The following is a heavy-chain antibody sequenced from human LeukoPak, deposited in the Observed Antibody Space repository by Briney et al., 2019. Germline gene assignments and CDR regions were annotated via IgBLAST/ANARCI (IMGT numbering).Heavy chain of an antibody. V-gene: IGHV1-69*13. CDR2: IIPIFGTA. CDR1: GGTFSSYA. Sequence: SVKVSCKASGGTFSSYAISWVRQAPGQGLEWMGGIIPIFGTANYAQKFQGRVTITADESTSTAYMELSSLRSEDTAVYYCARGIAARGYYYYYMDVWGKGTTVTVSS. CDR3: ARGIAARGYYYYYMDV. D-gene: IGHD6-13*01. J-gene: IGHJ6*03.